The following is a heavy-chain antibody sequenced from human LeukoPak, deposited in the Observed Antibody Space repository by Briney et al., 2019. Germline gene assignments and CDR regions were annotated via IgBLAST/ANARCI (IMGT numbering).Heavy chain of an antibody. J-gene: IGHJ3*02. CDR3: ARGSPTVTTSGSAFDI. Sequence: SHTLSLTCTVSGGSISSGSYYWSWIRQPAGKGLEWIGRIYTSGSTNYNPSLKSRVTISVDTSKNQFSLKLSSVTAADTAVYYCARGSPTVTTSGSAFDIWGQGTMVTVSS. CDR1: GGSISSGSYY. CDR2: IYTSGST. V-gene: IGHV4-61*02. D-gene: IGHD4-11*01.